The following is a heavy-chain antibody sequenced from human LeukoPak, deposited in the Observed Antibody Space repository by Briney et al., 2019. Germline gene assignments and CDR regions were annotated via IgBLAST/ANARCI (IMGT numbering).Heavy chain of an antibody. D-gene: IGHD3-16*01. V-gene: IGHV4-30-2*01. Sequence: SETLSLTCTVSGGSISSGGYYWSWIRQPPGKGLEWIGYIYHSGSTYYNPSLKSRVTISVDRSKNQFSLKLSSVTAADTAVYYCASGGEQLQPWGQGTLVTVSS. CDR3: ASGGEQLQP. CDR2: IYHSGST. CDR1: GGSISSGGYY. J-gene: IGHJ5*02.